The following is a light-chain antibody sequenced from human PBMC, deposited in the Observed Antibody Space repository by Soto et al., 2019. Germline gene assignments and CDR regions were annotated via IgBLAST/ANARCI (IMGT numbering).Light chain of an antibody. V-gene: IGKV3-20*01. CDR3: QQYDGSLGLT. CDR2: GAS. J-gene: IGKJ4*01. Sequence: EIVLTQSPGTLSLSPGERATLSCRASQSVSSNSLAWYQQKPGQAPRLLIYGASSRATGIPDRFSGSGSGTDFTLTISRLEPEDFAVYYCQQYDGSLGLTFGGGTKVEIK. CDR1: QSVSSNS.